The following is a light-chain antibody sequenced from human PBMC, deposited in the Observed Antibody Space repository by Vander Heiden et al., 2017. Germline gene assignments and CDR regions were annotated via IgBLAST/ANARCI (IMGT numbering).Light chain of an antibody. CDR1: SGSIARNY. J-gene: IGLJ2*01. CDR3: QSYDSSSVV. V-gene: IGLV6-57*02. Sequence: NFMLTQPHSLSESPRKTVTISCTGSSGSIARNYVQWYQQRPGSAPTTVIYEDNQRPSGVPDRFSGSIDSSSNSASLTISGLKTEDEADYYCQSYDSSSVVFGGGTKLTVL. CDR2: EDN.